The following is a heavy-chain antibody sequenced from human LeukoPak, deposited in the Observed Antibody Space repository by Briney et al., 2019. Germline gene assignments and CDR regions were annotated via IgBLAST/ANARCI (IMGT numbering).Heavy chain of an antibody. CDR1: GYTLSDFY. CDR2: IRGDTADS. CDR3: ARVRGNSCDF. Sequence: ASVKVSCKASGYTLSDFYMHWVRQAPGHGLEWMGCIRGDTADSGAAQKFQGRVSMTRDTSTGTAYMELTGLRFDDTAIYYCARVRGNSCDFWGQGTLVTVSS. D-gene: IGHD6-13*01. V-gene: IGHV1-2*02. J-gene: IGHJ4*02.